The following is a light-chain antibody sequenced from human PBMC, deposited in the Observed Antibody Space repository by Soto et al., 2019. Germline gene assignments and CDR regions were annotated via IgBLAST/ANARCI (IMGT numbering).Light chain of an antibody. Sequence: QSALTQPASVSGSPGQSITISCTGTSSDVGSYNLVSWYQQHPGKAPKLMIYKATKRPSGVSGRFSGSKSGNTASLTISGLQAEDEADYYCCSYAGSSTFYVFGTGTKLTVL. CDR3: CSYAGSSTFYV. CDR1: SSDVGSYNL. V-gene: IGLV2-23*01. J-gene: IGLJ1*01. CDR2: KAT.